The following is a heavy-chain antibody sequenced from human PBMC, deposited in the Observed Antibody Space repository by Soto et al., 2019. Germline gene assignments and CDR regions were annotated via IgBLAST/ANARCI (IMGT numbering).Heavy chain of an antibody. CDR3: ATTLYGDNVDY. Sequence: QVQLVQSGAEVKKPGASVKVSCKASGYTFTSYDINWVRQATGQGLEWMGWMNPNSGNTGYAQKFQARATMTRNTSISTAYIELSTLRSEDPAVYYCATTLYGDNVDYWGQGTLVTVSS. J-gene: IGHJ4*02. CDR1: GYTFTSYD. V-gene: IGHV1-8*01. CDR2: MNPNSGNT. D-gene: IGHD4-17*01.